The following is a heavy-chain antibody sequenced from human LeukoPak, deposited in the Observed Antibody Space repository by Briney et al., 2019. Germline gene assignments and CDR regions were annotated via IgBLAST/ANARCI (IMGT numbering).Heavy chain of an antibody. D-gene: IGHD3-3*01. CDR2: INSDGSTT. CDR1: GFTFSSYW. J-gene: IGHJ5*02. CDR3: AKTPSGYGWFDP. Sequence: PEGSLRLSCAASGFTFSSYWMHWVRQAPGKGLVWVSRINSDGSTTNYADSVQGRFTISRDNAKNTLYLQMNSLRAEDTAVYYCAKTPSGYGWFDPWGQGTLVTVSS. V-gene: IGHV3-74*01.